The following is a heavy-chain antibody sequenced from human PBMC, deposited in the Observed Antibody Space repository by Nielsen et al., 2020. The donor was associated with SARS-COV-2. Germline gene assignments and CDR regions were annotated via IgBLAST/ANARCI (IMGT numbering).Heavy chain of an antibody. CDR1: GFTFDDYA. CDR3: AKDYDYVWGSYRPNWYFDI. V-gene: IGHV3-9*01. Sequence: SLKISCAASGFTFDDYAMHWVRQAPGKGLEWVSGINWNSGGMGYADAVKGRFTISRNNAKNTLYLEMSSLRPEDTALYYCAKDYDYVWGSYRPNWYFDIWGRGTQVIVS. CDR2: INWNSGGM. D-gene: IGHD3-16*02. J-gene: IGHJ2*01.